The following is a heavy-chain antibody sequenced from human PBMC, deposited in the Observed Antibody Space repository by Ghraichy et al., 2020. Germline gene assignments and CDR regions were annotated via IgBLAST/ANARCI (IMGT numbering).Heavy chain of an antibody. V-gene: IGHV1-69*13. CDR3: ARPPLAYCGGDCYSGAFDI. CDR2: IIPIFGTA. D-gene: IGHD2-21*02. Sequence: SVKVSCKASGGTFSSYAISWVRQAPGQGLEWMGGIIPIFGTANYAQKFQGRVTITADESTSTAYMELSSLRSEDTAVYYCARPPLAYCGGDCYSGAFDIWGQGTMVTVSS. J-gene: IGHJ3*02. CDR1: GGTFSSYA.